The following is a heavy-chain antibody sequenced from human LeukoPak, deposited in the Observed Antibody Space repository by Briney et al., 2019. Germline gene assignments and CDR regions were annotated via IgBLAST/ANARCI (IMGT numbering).Heavy chain of an antibody. CDR2: ISGRGGST. CDR3: AKTSDFRTYYFDY. J-gene: IGHJ4*02. Sequence: GGSLRLSCAASGFTFSSYAMSWVRQAPGKGMEWVSAISGRGGSTYYADSVKGRFTISRDNSKNTLYLQMNSLRAEDTAVYYCAKTSDFRTYYFDYWGQGTLVTVSS. CDR1: GFTFSSYA. V-gene: IGHV3-23*01. D-gene: IGHD3-3*01.